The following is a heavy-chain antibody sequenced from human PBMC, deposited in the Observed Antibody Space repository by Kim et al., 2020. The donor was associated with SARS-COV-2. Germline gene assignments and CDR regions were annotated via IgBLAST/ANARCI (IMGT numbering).Heavy chain of an antibody. V-gene: IGHV3-33*01. CDR1: GFTFSSYG. Sequence: GGSLRLSCAASGFTFSSYGMHWVRQAPGKGLEWVAVIWYDGSNKYYADSVKGRFTISRDNSKNTLYLQMNSLRAEDTAVYYCARGTTIFGVVINPSRWFDPWGQGTLVTVSS. J-gene: IGHJ5*02. CDR3: ARGTTIFGVVINPSRWFDP. CDR2: IWYDGSNK. D-gene: IGHD3-3*01.